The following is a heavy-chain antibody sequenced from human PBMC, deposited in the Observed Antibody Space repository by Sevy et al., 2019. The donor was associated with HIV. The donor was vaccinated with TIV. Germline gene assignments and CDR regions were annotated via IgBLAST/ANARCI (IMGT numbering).Heavy chain of an antibody. CDR3: AKDVWRFLAGNYYFDY. CDR1: GFTFSSYG. CDR2: ISYDGSNK. J-gene: IGHJ4*02. V-gene: IGHV3-30*18. D-gene: IGHD3-3*01. Sequence: GGSLRLSCAASGFTFSSYGMHWVRQAPGKGLEWVAVISYDGSNKYYADSVKGRFTISRDNSKNTLYLQMNSLRAEDTAVYYCAKDVWRFLAGNYYFDYWGQGTLVTVSS.